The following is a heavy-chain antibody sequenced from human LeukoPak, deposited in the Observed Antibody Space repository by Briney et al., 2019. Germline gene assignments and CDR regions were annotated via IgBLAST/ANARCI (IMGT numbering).Heavy chain of an antibody. V-gene: IGHV1-3*01. J-gene: IGHJ4*02. CDR1: GYTFTIYA. Sequence: ASVTVSFKASGYTFTIYAMHWVRQAPGQRLEWMGWINAGNGNTKYSQKFQGRVTITRDTSASTAYMELSSLRSEDTAVYYCASSIAVALGHYFDYWGRGPLDPVPS. CDR3: ASSIAVALGHYFDY. D-gene: IGHD6-19*01. CDR2: INAGNGNT.